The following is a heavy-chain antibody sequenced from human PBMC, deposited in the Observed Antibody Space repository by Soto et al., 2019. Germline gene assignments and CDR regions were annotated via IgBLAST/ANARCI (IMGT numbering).Heavy chain of an antibody. V-gene: IGHV1-46*01. CDR1: GYTFTSYY. D-gene: IGHD3-22*01. CDR2: INPSGGST. J-gene: IGHJ5*02. Sequence: APVKVSCKASGYTFTSYYMHWVRQAPGQGLEWMGIINPSGGSTSYAQKFQGRVTMTRDTSTSTVYMELSSLRSEDTAVYYCARDKQRKYRYYYHTSGSACGQGTLVTVSS. CDR3: ARDKQRKYRYYYHTSGSA.